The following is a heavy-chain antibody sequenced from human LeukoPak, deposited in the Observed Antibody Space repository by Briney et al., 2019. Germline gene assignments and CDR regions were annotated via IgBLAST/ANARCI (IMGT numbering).Heavy chain of an antibody. J-gene: IGHJ4*02. Sequence: GASVKVSCKASGYTFTGYYMHWVRQAPGQGLEWMGRINPNSGGTNYAQKFQGRVNMTRDTSISTAYMELSRLRSDDTAVYYCASSPDGYGSGIDYWGQGTLVTVSS. CDR3: ASSPDGYGSGIDY. D-gene: IGHD3-10*01. CDR1: GYTFTGYY. V-gene: IGHV1-2*06. CDR2: INPNSGGT.